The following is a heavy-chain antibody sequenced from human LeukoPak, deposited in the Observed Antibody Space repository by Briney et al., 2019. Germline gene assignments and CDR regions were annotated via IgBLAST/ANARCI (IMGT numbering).Heavy chain of an antibody. CDR1: GFTFSSYG. CDR2: ISYDGSNK. CDR3: AKEGDYYDSSGYYSSFDY. V-gene: IGHV3-30*18. D-gene: IGHD3-22*01. J-gene: IGHJ4*02. Sequence: PRRSLRLSCAASGFTFSSYGMHWVRQAPGKGLEWVAVISYDGSNKYYADSVKGRFTISRDNSKNTLYLQMNGLRAEDTAVYYCAKEGDYYDSSGYYSSFDYWGQGTLVTVSS.